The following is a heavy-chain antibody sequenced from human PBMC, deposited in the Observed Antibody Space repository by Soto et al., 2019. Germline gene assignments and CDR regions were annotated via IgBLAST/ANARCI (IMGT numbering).Heavy chain of an antibody. CDR2: ISSSSSTI. CDR3: AREFVVTAISDAFDI. V-gene: IGHV3-48*02. D-gene: IGHD2-21*02. Sequence: GGSLRLSCAASGFTFSSYSMNWVRQAPGKGLEWVSYISSSSSTIYYADSVKGRFTISRDNAKNSLYLQMNSLRDEDTAVYYCAREFVVTAISDAFDIWGQGKMVNV. CDR1: GFTFSSYS. J-gene: IGHJ3*02.